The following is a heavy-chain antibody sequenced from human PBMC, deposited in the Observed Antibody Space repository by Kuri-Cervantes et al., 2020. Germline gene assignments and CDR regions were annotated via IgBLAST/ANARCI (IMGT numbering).Heavy chain of an antibody. D-gene: IGHD3-10*01. CDR2: ISYDGSNK. V-gene: IGHV3-30*18. J-gene: IGHJ6*02. CDR1: GFTFSSYG. Sequence: GESLKISCAASGFTFSSYGMHWVRQAPGKGLEWVAVISYDGSNKYYADSVKGQFTISRDNSKNTLYLQMNSLRAEDTAVYYCAKDWTMVRGVISFYYYYYCMDVWGQGTTVTVSS. CDR3: AKDWTMVRGVISFYYYYYCMDV.